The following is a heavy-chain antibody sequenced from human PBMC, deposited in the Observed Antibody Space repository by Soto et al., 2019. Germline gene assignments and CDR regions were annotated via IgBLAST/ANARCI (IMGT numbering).Heavy chain of an antibody. CDR3: ARGAFGGGYTSGWFDP. D-gene: IGHD5-12*01. Sequence: SETLSLTCSVSGASIASGGHYWTWIRQHPGKGLEWVGHINDRGTTHYNPSLRSRVTIFMDTSKSHFSLYLASVTAADTAVYFCARGAFGGGYTSGWFDPWGQGHLVIVSS. CDR1: GASIASGGHY. J-gene: IGHJ5*02. CDR2: INDRGTT. V-gene: IGHV4-31*03.